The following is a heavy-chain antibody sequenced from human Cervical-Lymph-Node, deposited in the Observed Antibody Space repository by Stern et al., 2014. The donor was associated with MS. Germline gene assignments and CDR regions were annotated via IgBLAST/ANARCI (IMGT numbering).Heavy chain of an antibody. CDR2: ISYDGSKN. J-gene: IGHJ5*02. CDR1: GFNFNDHG. D-gene: IGHD2-2*01. CDR3: AKLGGRTSPGSFNWFDP. V-gene: IGHV3-30*18. Sequence: VQLVESGGGVVQPGRSLRLSCSASGFNFNDHGMHWVRQAPGKGLEWVAVISYDGSKNLHVDSVKGRFIVSRDNSKNTVYLQMNSLRVEDTAVYYCAKLGGRTSPGSFNWFDPWGQGTPVTVSS.